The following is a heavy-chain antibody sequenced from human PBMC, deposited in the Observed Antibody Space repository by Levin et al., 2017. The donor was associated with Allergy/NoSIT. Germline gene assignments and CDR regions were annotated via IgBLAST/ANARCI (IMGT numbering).Heavy chain of an antibody. Sequence: GGSLRLSCAASGFTFSNAWMSWVRQAPGKGLEWVGRIKSKTDGGTTDYAAPVKGRFTISRDDSKNTLYLQMNSLKTEDTAVYYCTTGEVDYYDSSGYYDAFDIWGQGTMVTVSS. CDR1: GFTFSNAW. D-gene: IGHD3-22*01. CDR2: IKSKTDGGTT. J-gene: IGHJ3*02. V-gene: IGHV3-15*01. CDR3: TTGEVDYYDSSGYYDAFDI.